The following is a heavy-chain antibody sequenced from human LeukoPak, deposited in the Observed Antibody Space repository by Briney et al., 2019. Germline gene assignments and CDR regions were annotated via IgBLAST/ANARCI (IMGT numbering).Heavy chain of an antibody. D-gene: IGHD1-7*01. J-gene: IGHJ4*02. CDR2: IYYSGST. Sequence: SETLSLTCTVSGGSISSYYWSWIRQPPGKGLEWIGYIYYSGSTNYNPSLKSRVTISVDTSKNQFSLKLSSVTAADTAVYYCARDALTGTTDWGQGTLVTVSS. CDR1: GGSISSYY. V-gene: IGHV4-59*01. CDR3: ARDALTGTTD.